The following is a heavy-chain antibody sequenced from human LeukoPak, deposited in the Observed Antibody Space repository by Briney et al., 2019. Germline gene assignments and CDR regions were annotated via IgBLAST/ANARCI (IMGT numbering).Heavy chain of an antibody. CDR1: GFTFSSYA. J-gene: IGHJ4*02. CDR2: ISYDGSNK. D-gene: IGHD1-26*01. V-gene: IGHV3-30-3*01. CDR3: ARPYSGSYLVY. Sequence: GRSLRLSCAASGFTFSSYAMHWVRQAPGKGLEWVAVISYDGSNKYYADSVKGRFTISRDNSKNTLYLQMNSPRAEDTAVYYCARPYSGSYLVYWGQGTLVTVSS.